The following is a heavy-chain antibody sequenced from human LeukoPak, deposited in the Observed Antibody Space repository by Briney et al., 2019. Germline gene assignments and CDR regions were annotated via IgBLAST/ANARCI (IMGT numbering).Heavy chain of an antibody. D-gene: IGHD2-8*01. Sequence: GGALILPCSCFGLYFSNYALEWVRQGPGEGLEGVSAISASGSSTYYADSVKGRFTISRDNSKNTLYLQMNNLRAEDTAVYYCAKRDTEMGAFDIWGQGSMVTVSS. CDR2: ISASGSST. J-gene: IGHJ3*02. CDR1: GLYFSNYA. V-gene: IGHV3-23*01. CDR3: AKRDTEMGAFDI.